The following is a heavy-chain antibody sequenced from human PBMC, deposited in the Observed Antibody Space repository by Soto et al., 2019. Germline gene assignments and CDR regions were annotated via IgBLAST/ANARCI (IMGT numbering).Heavy chain of an antibody. Sequence: ASVKVSCKASGYTFASYGISWVRQAPGQGLEWMGWISAYNGNTNYAQKLQGRVTMTTDTSTSTAYMELRNLRSDDTAVYYCARAVIVVVPAAFPYYYYYYMDVLGKATTVTVSS. J-gene: IGHJ6*03. CDR3: ARAVIVVVPAAFPYYYYYYMDV. CDR2: ISAYNGNT. D-gene: IGHD2-2*01. CDR1: GYTFASYG. V-gene: IGHV1-18*01.